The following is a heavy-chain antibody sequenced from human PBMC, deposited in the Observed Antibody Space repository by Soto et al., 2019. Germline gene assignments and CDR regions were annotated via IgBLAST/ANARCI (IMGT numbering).Heavy chain of an antibody. Sequence: SSETLSLTCAVYGGSFSGYYWIWIRQPPGKGLEWIGEINHSGSTNYNPSLKSRVTISVDTSKNQFSLKLSSVTAADTAVYYCATSGGGSTYYDFWSGYFSGDGFDYWGQGTLVTVSS. V-gene: IGHV4-34*01. CDR3: ATSGGGSTYYDFWSGYFSGDGFDY. D-gene: IGHD3-3*01. CDR1: GGSFSGYY. CDR2: INHSGST. J-gene: IGHJ4*02.